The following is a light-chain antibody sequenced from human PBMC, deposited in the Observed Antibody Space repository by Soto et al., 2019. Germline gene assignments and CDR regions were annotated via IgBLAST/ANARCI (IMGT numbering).Light chain of an antibody. V-gene: IGKV3-11*01. Sequence: EIVLTQSPATLSLSPGERATLSCRASQSVSSYLAWYQQKPGQAPRLLIYDASNRATGIPARFSSSESGTDFTLTISSLEPEDFAVYYCQQPKTFVQGTKVEIK. CDR1: QSVSSY. J-gene: IGKJ1*01. CDR2: DAS. CDR3: QQPKT.